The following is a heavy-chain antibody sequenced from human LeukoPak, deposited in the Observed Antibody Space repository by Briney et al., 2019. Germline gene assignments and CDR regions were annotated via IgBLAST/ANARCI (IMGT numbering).Heavy chain of an antibody. CDR3: ARDSGRYFDWSLGDY. J-gene: IGHJ4*02. CDR2: INPYNGNT. CDR1: GYTFTVYY. D-gene: IGHD3-9*01. V-gene: IGHV1-18*04. Sequence: ASVKVSYKASGYTFTVYYMHWVRQAPGQGLQWMGWINPYNGNTNYAEKFQGRVTMTTETSTSTAYMEVRSLTSDDTAVYYCARDSGRYFDWSLGDYWGQGTLVTVSS.